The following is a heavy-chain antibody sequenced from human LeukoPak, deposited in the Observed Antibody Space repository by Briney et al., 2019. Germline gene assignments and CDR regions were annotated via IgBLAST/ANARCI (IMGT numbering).Heavy chain of an antibody. Sequence: GGSLRLSCAASGFTFSSSWMTWVRQAPGKGLEWVANIKPDGSAKNYVGFVQSRFTISRDNTKNSVYLQMSSLRVEDTAVYFCARDVAYNAFDYWGQGTLVTVSS. CDR3: ARDVAYNAFDY. CDR1: GFTFSSSW. J-gene: IGHJ4*02. D-gene: IGHD1-14*01. CDR2: IKPDGSAK. V-gene: IGHV3-7*01.